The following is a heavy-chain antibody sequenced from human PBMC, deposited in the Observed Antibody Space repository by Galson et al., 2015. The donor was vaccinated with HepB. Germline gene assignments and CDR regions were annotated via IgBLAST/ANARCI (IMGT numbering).Heavy chain of an antibody. J-gene: IGHJ5*02. CDR2: ISSGSSYI. CDR3: ARDFNSGILGPGVDP. V-gene: IGHV3-21*01. Sequence: SLRLSCAASGFTFSSYSLNRVRQAPEKGLEWVSSISSGSSYIYYIDSVKGRFTISRDHAKNSLYLQMNSLRAEDTAVYYCARDFNSGILGPGVDPWGQGTLVTVSS. D-gene: IGHD6-13*01. CDR1: GFTFSSYS.